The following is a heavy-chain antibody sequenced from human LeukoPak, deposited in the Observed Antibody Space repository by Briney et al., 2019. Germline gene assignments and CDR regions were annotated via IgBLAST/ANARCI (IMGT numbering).Heavy chain of an antibody. V-gene: IGHV4-39*07. J-gene: IGHJ6*03. CDR1: GDSISSTIYY. CDR3: ARVAMVYATRGYYYMDV. Sequence: SETLSLTCTVSGDSISSTIYYWGWIRQPPGKGLEWIGSIYHSGSTYYNPSLKSRVTISVDTSKNQFSLKLSSVTAADTAVYYCARVAMVYATRGYYYMDVWGKGTTVTVSS. D-gene: IGHD2-8*01. CDR2: IYHSGST.